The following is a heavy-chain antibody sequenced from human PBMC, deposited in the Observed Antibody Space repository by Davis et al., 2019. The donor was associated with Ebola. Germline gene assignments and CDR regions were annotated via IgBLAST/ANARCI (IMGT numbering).Heavy chain of an antibody. Sequence: PGGSLRLSCAASGFTFSSYGMHWIRQAPGKGLEWVAVISYDGSNKYYADSVKGRFTISRDNSKNTLYLQMNSLRAEDTALYYCAKDLAAPGMYYGMDVWGQGTTVTVSS. CDR2: ISYDGSNK. V-gene: IGHV3-30*18. D-gene: IGHD6-13*01. CDR1: GFTFSSYG. CDR3: AKDLAAPGMYYGMDV. J-gene: IGHJ6*02.